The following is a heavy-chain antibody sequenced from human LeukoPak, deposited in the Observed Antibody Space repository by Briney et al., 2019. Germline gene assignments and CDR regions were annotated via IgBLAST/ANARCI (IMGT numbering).Heavy chain of an antibody. J-gene: IGHJ4*02. Sequence: GGSLRLSCTTSGFNFRAYWMGWVRQAPGKGLEWVANINQDGSETYYVDSVEGRFTISRDNAKNSLFLQMSSLRAEDTAVYFCSGDPGDYWGQGTLVTVSS. V-gene: IGHV3-7*04. CDR1: GFNFRAYW. CDR2: INQDGSET. CDR3: SGDPGDY.